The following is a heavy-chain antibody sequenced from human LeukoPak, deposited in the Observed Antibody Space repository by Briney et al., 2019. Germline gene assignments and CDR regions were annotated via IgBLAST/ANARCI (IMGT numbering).Heavy chain of an antibody. D-gene: IGHD4-17*01. Sequence: GGSLRLSCAASGFTFSTYWMNWVRQAPGKGLEWVANIKQDGSEKYYVDSVKGRFTISRDNAKNSLYLQMNSLRAEDTAVNYCARDGLRPPFDYWGQGTLVTVSS. CDR1: GFTFSTYW. J-gene: IGHJ4*02. CDR3: ARDGLRPPFDY. V-gene: IGHV3-7*01. CDR2: IKQDGSEK.